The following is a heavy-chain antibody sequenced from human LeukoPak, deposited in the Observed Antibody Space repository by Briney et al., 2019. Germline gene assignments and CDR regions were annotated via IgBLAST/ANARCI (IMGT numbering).Heavy chain of an antibody. Sequence: ASVKVSCKAPGYTFTSYGISWVRQAPGQGLEWMGWISAYNGNTNYAQKLQGRVTMTTDTSTSTAYMELRSLRSADTAVYYCARGVSRDHYDSSGYIDYWGQGTLVTVSS. V-gene: IGHV1-18*01. CDR1: GYTFTSYG. D-gene: IGHD3-22*01. CDR3: ARGVSRDHYDSSGYIDY. CDR2: ISAYNGNT. J-gene: IGHJ4*02.